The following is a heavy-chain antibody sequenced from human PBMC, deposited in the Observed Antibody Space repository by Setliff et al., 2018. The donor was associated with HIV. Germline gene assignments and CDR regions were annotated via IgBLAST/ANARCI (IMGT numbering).Heavy chain of an antibody. J-gene: IGHJ3*02. D-gene: IGHD1-26*01. CDR3: AKDTVSGSYYRRAFDI. CDR1: GGIFSTYS. CDR2: IITVLGIS. V-gene: IGHV1-69*10. Sequence: SVKVSCKASGGIFSTYSISWVRQAPGQGLEWMGGIITVLGISNYAQRFQGSVTITADESTSTVYMELSSLRSEDTAIYYCAKDTVSGSYYRRAFDIWGQGTRVTVSS.